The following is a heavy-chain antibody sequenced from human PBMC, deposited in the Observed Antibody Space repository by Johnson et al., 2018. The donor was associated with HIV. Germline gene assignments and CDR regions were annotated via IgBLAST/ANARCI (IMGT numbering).Heavy chain of an antibody. V-gene: IGHV3-53*01. CDR3: ARGSEWELLPNDAFDI. Sequence: VQLVESGGGLIQPGGSLRLSCAASGFTVSSNYMSWVRQAPGKGLEWVSAIYSGGSTYYTDSVKGRFTVSRDSSKNKLYLQMNSLRAEDTAVYYCARGSEWELLPNDAFDIWGQGTMVTVSS. J-gene: IGHJ3*02. CDR1: GFTVSSNY. D-gene: IGHD1-26*01. CDR2: IYSGGST.